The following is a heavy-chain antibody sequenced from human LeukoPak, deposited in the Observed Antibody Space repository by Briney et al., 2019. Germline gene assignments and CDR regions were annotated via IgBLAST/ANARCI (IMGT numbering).Heavy chain of an antibody. Sequence: PGGSLRLSCAASGFTFSSYWVSWVRQAPGRGLEWVANIKGDGSEKYYVDSVKGRFTISRDNAKNSLYLQMNSLRAEDMAVYYCATSRDVSLWFGELYWGQGTLVTVSS. V-gene: IGHV3-7*01. J-gene: IGHJ4*02. CDR1: GFTFSSYW. CDR2: IKGDGSEK. CDR3: ATSRDVSLWFGELY. D-gene: IGHD3-10*01.